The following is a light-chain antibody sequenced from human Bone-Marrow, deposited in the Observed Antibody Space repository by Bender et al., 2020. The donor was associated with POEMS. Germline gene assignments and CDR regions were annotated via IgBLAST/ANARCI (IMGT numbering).Light chain of an antibody. J-gene: IGLJ1*01. V-gene: IGLV2-11*01. Sequence: QSALTQPRSVSGSPGQSVTISCTGTSSDVCAYNYVSWYQQHPGKAPRVIIYDVSKRPSGVPDRFSGSKSGNTASLTISGLQAEDEADYYCCSYAGRYTEVFGTGTQVTVL. CDR2: DVS. CDR1: SSDVCAYNY. CDR3: CSYAGRYTEV.